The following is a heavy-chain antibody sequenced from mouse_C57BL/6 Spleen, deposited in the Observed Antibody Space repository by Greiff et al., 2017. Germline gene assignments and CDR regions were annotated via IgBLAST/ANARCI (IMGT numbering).Heavy chain of an antibody. V-gene: IGHV1-18*01. CDR2: INPNNGGT. CDR3: ARVRFHYYGSSTGYAMDY. CDR1: GYTFTDYN. J-gene: IGHJ4*01. D-gene: IGHD1-1*01. Sequence: VQLKQSGPELVKPGASVKIPCKASGYTFTDYNMDWVKQSHGKSLEWIGDINPNNGGTIYNQKFKGKATLTVDKSSSTAYMELRSLTSEDTAVYYCARVRFHYYGSSTGYAMDYWGQGTSVTVSS.